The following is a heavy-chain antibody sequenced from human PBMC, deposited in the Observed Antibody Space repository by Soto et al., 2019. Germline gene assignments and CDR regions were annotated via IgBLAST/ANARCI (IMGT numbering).Heavy chain of an antibody. J-gene: IGHJ5*02. D-gene: IGHD3-10*01. V-gene: IGHV1-58*02. CDR1: GLTLASYA. CDR2: ISVCSGNT. Sequence: SVKVSCKASGLTLASYAMWWVRQEHEQRLEWIGWISVCSGNTNYAQKFQGRVTMTRDTSTSTAYMELSSLRSEDTAVYFCAAASPPLWFGSFPQGPWGQGTLVTVSS. CDR3: AAASPPLWFGSFPQGP.